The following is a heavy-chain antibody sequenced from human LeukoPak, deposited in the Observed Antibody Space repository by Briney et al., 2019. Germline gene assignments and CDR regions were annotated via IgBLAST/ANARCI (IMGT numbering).Heavy chain of an antibody. V-gene: IGHV4-34*01. J-gene: IGHJ5*02. CDR3: ARRRDYYGSGSYYTPPHWFDP. CDR1: GGSFSGYY. Sequence: SETLSLTCAVYGGSFSGYYWSWIRQPPGKGLEWIGEINHSGSTNYNPSLKSRVTISVGTSKNQFSLKLSSVTAADTAVYYCARRRDYYGSGSYYTPPHWFDPWGQGTLVTVSS. D-gene: IGHD3-10*01. CDR2: INHSGST.